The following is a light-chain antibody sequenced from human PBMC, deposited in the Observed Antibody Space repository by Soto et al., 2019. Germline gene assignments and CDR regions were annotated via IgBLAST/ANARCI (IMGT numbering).Light chain of an antibody. CDR1: QSINNW. J-gene: IGKJ2*01. V-gene: IGKV1-5*03. Sequence: DIQMTQSPSTLSASVGDRVTITCRASQSINNWLAWYQLKPGKAPKLLIYGAYSLESGVPSRFSGSGSGTEFTLTIRSLQPDDFATYYCQHYNGYFGQGTKLELK. CDR2: GAY. CDR3: QHYNGY.